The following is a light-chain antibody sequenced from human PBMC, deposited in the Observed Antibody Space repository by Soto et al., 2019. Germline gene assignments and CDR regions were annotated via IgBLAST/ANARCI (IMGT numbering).Light chain of an antibody. CDR2: AAS. CDR1: KGISSY. J-gene: IGKJ1*01. CDR3: QQYYSYPGT. V-gene: IGKV1-8*01. Sequence: AIRMTQSPSSFSASTGARVTITCRASKGISSYLAWYQQKPGKSPKLLIYAASTLQSGVPSRFSGSGSGTEFTLTISSLQPEDFATYYCQQYYSYPGTFGQGTKVEIK.